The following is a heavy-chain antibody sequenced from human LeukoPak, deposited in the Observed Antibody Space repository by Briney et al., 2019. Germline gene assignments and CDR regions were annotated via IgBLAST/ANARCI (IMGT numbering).Heavy chain of an antibody. V-gene: IGHV3-48*04. CDR3: ATDPLYYYDGSGYYQNDF. CDR2: ISSSSSAI. J-gene: IGHJ4*02. Sequence: PGGSLRLSCAASGFTFSSYSMNWVRQAPGKGLEWVSYISSSSSAIYYADSVKGRFTISRDNAKNSLYLQMNSPRAEDTAVYYRATDPLYYYDGSGYYQNDFWGQGTLVTVSS. CDR1: GFTFSSYS. D-gene: IGHD3-22*01.